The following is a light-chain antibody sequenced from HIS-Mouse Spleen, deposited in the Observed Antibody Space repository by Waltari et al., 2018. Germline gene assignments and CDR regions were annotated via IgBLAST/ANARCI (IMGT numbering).Light chain of an antibody. Sequence: QSALTQPASVSGSPGQSITIPCTGTSSHVGRYNLVSWYQQPPGKTPKLMIYEGSKRPSGVSNRFSGSKSGNTASLTISGLQAEDEADYYCCSYAGSNWVFGGGTKLTVL. CDR1: SSHVGRYNL. J-gene: IGLJ3*02. V-gene: IGLV2-23*01. CDR3: CSYAGSNWV. CDR2: EGS.